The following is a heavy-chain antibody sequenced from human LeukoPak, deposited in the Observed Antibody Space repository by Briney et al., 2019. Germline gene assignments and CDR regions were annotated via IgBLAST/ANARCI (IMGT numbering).Heavy chain of an antibody. CDR2: IYYSGTTT. J-gene: IGHJ5*02. Sequence: SETLSLTCTVSGGSISNSYWNWIRQPPGKGLEWLGYIYYSGTTTNYNPSLRSRVTISVDTSKNQFSLKLSSVTAADTAVYYCARVLTTVTSNWFDPWGQGTLVIVSS. D-gene: IGHD4-17*01. CDR3: ARVLTTVTSNWFDP. CDR1: GGSISNSY. V-gene: IGHV4-59*01.